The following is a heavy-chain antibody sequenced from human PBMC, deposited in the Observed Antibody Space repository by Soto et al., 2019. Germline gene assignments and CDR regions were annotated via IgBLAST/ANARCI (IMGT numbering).Heavy chain of an antibody. J-gene: IGHJ3*02. V-gene: IGHV3-23*01. CDR1: GFTFSSYA. Sequence: EAQLLESGGGLVQPGGSLRLSCAASGFTFSSYAMSWVRQAPGKGLEWVSAISGSGGSTYYADSVKGRFTISRDNSKHTLDLQMNCLRAEATAVYYCAKSWLWFGELPYAFDIWGQGTMVTVSS. D-gene: IGHD3-10*01. CDR3: AKSWLWFGELPYAFDI. CDR2: ISGSGGST.